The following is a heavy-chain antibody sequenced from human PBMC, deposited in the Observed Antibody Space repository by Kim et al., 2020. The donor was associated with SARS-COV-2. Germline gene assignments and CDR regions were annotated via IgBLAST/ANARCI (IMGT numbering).Heavy chain of an antibody. V-gene: IGHV4-39*01. D-gene: IGHD1-26*01. J-gene: IGHJ4*02. CDR2: IYYSGST. Sequence: SETLSLTCTVSGVSISSSSYYWGWIRQPPGKGLEWIGSIYYSGSTYYNPSLKSRVTISVDTSKNQFSLKLSSVTAADTAVYYCARLGKWELSLRRDYWGQGTLVTVSS. CDR3: ARLGKWELSLRRDY. CDR1: GVSISSSSYY.